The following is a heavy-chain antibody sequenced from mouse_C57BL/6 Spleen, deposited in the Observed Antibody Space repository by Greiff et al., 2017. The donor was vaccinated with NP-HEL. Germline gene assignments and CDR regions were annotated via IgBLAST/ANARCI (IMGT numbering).Heavy chain of an antibody. CDR1: GFTFTDYY. Sequence: EVKLMESGGGLVQPGGSLSLSCAASGFTFTDYYMSWVRQPPGKALEWLGFIRNKANGYTTEYSASVKGRFTISRDNSQSILYLQMNALRAEDSATYYCARYLYGNPWYFDVWGTGTTVTVSS. CDR2: IRNKANGYTT. V-gene: IGHV7-3*01. J-gene: IGHJ1*03. CDR3: ARYLYGNPWYFDV. D-gene: IGHD2-1*01.